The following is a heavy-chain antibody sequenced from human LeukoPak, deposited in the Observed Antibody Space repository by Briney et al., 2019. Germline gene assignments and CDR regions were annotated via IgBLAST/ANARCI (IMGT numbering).Heavy chain of an antibody. CDR3: ARHSSPHAGSSSWYDF. CDR2: IYYSGNT. CDR1: GGSISSSIYH. V-gene: IGHV4-39*01. D-gene: IGHD2-15*01. Sequence: SETLSLTCTVSGGSISSSIYHWGWIRQPPGKGLEWIGSIYYSGNTYYNPSLKSRVTISVDTSKNQFSVKLSSVTAADTAVYYCARHSSPHAGSSSWYDFWGQGTLVTVSS. J-gene: IGHJ5*01.